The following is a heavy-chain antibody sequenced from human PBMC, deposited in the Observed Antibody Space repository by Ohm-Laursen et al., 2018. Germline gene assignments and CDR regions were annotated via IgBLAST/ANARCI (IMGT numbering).Heavy chain of an antibody. J-gene: IGHJ6*02. D-gene: IGHD3-3*01. V-gene: IGHV3-74*01. CDR2: INSDGSST. CDR3: ASARFLEWSNNYYYYCGMDV. Sequence: SLRLSCAASGFTFSSYWMHWVRQAPGKGLVWVSRINSDGSSTSYADSVKGRFTISRDNAKNTLYLQMNSLRAEDTAVYYCASARFLEWSNNYYYYCGMDVWGQGTTVTVSS. CDR1: GFTFSSYW.